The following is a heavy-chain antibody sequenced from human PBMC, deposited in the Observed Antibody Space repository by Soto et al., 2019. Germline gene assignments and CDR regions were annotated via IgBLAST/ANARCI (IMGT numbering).Heavy chain of an antibody. Sequence: SVKVSCKASGGPFDTYTINWVRQAPGQGLEWMGGIIPMFRTERYAQKFQGRVTIIADESTSTAYMELSGLRSEDTAVYYCARAARRYYYDSSDFYDALDIWGQGTLVTVS. V-gene: IGHV1-69*13. CDR1: GGPFDTYT. CDR2: IIPMFRTE. CDR3: ARAARRYYYDSSDFYDALDI. D-gene: IGHD3-22*01. J-gene: IGHJ3*02.